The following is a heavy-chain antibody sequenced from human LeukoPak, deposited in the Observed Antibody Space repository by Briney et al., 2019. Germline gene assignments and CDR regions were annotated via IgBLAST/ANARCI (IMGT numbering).Heavy chain of an antibody. D-gene: IGHD6-19*01. Sequence: GGSLRLSCAASGFTFSSYAMHWVRQALGKGLEYVSAISSNGGSTYYANSVKGRFTISRDNSKNTLYLQMGSLRAEDMAVYYCARGPRIAVAGSFDYWGQGTLVTVSS. J-gene: IGHJ4*02. CDR3: ARGPRIAVAGSFDY. CDR1: GFTFSSYA. CDR2: ISSNGGST. V-gene: IGHV3-64*01.